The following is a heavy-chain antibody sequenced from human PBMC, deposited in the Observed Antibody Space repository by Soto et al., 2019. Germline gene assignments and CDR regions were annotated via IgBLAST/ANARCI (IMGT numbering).Heavy chain of an antibody. CDR3: ARSRSAMADGMNV. CDR2: IRIGPGIT. V-gene: IGHV3-23*01. D-gene: IGHD5-18*01. Sequence: PGGSLRLSCEVSEVNFRGYAMSWVRQAPGKGLEWVSGIRIGPGITYYADSVKGRFTISSDSSRKTVYLQMNNLKAEDTALYFCARSRSAMADGMNVWGQGTTVTVSS. CDR1: EVNFRGYA. J-gene: IGHJ6*01.